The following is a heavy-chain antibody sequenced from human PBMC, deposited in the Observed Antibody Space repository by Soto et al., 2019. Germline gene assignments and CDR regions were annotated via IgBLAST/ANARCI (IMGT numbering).Heavy chain of an antibody. CDR2: INHSGST. Sequence: SETLSLTCAVYGGSFSGYYWSWIRQPPGKGLEWIGEINHSGSTNYNPSLKSRVTISVDTSKNQFSLKLSSVAAADTAVYYCARYKFVRYYGSASYERYFDYWGQGTLVTVS. CDR3: ARYKFVRYYGSASYERYFDY. V-gene: IGHV4-34*01. J-gene: IGHJ4*02. D-gene: IGHD3-10*01. CDR1: GGSFSGYY.